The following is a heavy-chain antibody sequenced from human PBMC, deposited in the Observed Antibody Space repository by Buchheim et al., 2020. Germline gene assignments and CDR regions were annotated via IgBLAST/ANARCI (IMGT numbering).Heavy chain of an antibody. CDR3: ARDQARHVDTARGEGWFDP. D-gene: IGHD5-18*01. CDR1: GGSISSGGYY. Sequence: QVQLQESGPGLVKPSQTLSLTCTVSGGSISSGGYYWSWIRQHPGKGLEWIGYIYYSGSTYYNPSLKSRVTISVDTSKNQFSLKLSSVTAADTAVYYCARDQARHVDTARGEGWFDPWGQGTL. V-gene: IGHV4-31*03. CDR2: IYYSGST. J-gene: IGHJ5*02.